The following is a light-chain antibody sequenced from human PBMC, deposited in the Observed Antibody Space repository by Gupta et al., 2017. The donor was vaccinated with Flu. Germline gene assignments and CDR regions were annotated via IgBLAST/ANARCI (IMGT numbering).Light chain of an antibody. CDR1: QSISSY. Sequence: DIQMTQPPSSLSASVGDRVTITCRASQSISSYLNWYQQKPGKAPKLLIYAASSLQSGVPSRFSGSGSGTDFTLTISRLQPEDFATYYCQQSDSTPYSFGHWTKLEIK. CDR2: AAS. V-gene: IGKV1-39*01. J-gene: IGKJ2*03. CDR3: QQSDSTPYS.